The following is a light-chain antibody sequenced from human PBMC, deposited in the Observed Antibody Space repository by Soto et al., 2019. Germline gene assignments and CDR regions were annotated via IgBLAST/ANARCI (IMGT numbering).Light chain of an antibody. J-gene: IGLJ2*01. CDR3: QSYDSSLSVV. CDR1: SSNIGAGYD. V-gene: IGLV1-40*01. CDR2: GNS. Sequence: QSVLTQPPSVSGAPGQRVTISCTGSSSNIGAGYDVHWYQQLPGTAPKLLIYGNSNRPSGVPDRFSGSKSGTSASLAITGLQAEHEAAYSCQSYDSSLSVVFGGGTKLTVL.